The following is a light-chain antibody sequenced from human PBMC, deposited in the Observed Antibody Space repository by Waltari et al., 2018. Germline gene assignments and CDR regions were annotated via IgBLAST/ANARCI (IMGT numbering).Light chain of an antibody. J-gene: IGKJ4*01. CDR1: QRISNW. CDR3: QQYDSFPLT. CDR2: KAS. Sequence: DIQMTQSPSTLSASVGDRVTITCRASQRISNWLVWYQQKPGKAPKLLIYKASKLENGVPSRFSGSGSGTEFTLTISSLQPDDFAAYYCQQYDSFPLTFGGGTNVEV. V-gene: IGKV1-5*03.